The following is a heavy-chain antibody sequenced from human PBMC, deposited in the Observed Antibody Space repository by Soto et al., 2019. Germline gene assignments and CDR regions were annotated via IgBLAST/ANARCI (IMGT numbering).Heavy chain of an antibody. CDR2: IIPIFGTA. CDR1: GGTFSSYA. V-gene: IGHV1-69*13. CDR3: VNHGRAGRDY. J-gene: IGHJ4*02. Sequence: ASVKVSCKASGGTFSSYAISWVRQAPGQGLEWMGGIIPIFGTANYAQKFQGRVTITADESTSTAYMELSSLRSEDTAVYYCVNHGRAGRDYWGQGTLVTVSS.